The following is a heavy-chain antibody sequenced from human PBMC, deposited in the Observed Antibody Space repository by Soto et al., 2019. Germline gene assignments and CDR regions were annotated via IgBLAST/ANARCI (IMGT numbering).Heavy chain of an antibody. J-gene: IGHJ3*02. D-gene: IGHD2-15*01. CDR1: GGSISRGGYY. V-gene: IGHV4-31*03. CDR3: ARETSGYCSGGSCDAFDI. Sequence: SETLSLTCTVSGGSISRGGYYWSWIRQHPGKGLEWIGYIYYSGSTYYNPSLKSRVTISVDTSKNQFSLKLSSVTAADTAVYYCARETSGYCSGGSCDAFDIWGQGTMVTVSS. CDR2: IYYSGST.